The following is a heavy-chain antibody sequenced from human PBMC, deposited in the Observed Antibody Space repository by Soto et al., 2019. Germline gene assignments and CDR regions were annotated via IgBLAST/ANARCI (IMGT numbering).Heavy chain of an antibody. V-gene: IGHV4-61*01. D-gene: IGHD3-3*01. CDR2: VYHTGRT. CDR3: ARDFAYFDS. CDR1: GGSFKSGSYS. Sequence: SETLSLTRTVSGGSFKSGSYSWSWIRQPPGKGLEWIGYVYHTGRTSYNPSLKSRVSISMDTSKNQFSLNLDSVTAADTAVYFCARDFAYFDSWGQGTLVTVSS. J-gene: IGHJ4*02.